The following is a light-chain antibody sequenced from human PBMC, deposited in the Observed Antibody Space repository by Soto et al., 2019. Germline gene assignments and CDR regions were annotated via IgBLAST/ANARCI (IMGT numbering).Light chain of an antibody. J-gene: IGKJ4*01. CDR1: QDLSGY. Sequence: IQLTQSPSSLSASVGDRVTITCRASQDLSGYLAWYQQKPGKAPKLLIYAASTLQSGVPSRFSGSGSETDFTLTISSLQPEDFATYYCQQVNNYPLIFDGGTKVEI. V-gene: IGKV1-9*01. CDR2: AAS. CDR3: QQVNNYPLI.